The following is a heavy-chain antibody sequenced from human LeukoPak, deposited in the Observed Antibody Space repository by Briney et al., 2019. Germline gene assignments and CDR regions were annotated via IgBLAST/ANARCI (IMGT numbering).Heavy chain of an antibody. D-gene: IGHD5-12*01. CDR3: ARVSGYDWDDYYYYMDV. CDR1: GYSISSGYY. CDR2: IYHSGST. Sequence: PSETLSLTCTVSGYSISSGYYWGWIRQPPGKGLEWIGSIYHSGSTYYNPSLKSRVTISVDTSKNQFSLKLSSVTAADTAVYYCARVSGYDWDDYYYYMDVWAKGPRSPSP. J-gene: IGHJ6*03. V-gene: IGHV4-38-2*02.